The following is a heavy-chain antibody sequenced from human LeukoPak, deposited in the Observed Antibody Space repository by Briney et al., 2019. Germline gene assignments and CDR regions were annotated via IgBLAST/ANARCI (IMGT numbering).Heavy chain of an antibody. CDR2: IKKDGSEK. V-gene: IGHV3-7*05. D-gene: IGHD6-6*01. J-gene: IGHJ6*02. CDR3: ARDPYSSTWSYGMDV. CDR1: GFTFSSSW. Sequence: GGSLRLSCAASGFTFSSSWMSWVRQAPGKGLEGVANIKKDGSEKVYVDSVKGRFTISRDNAKNSLFLQMDALRAEDTAVYYCARDPYSSTWSYGMDVWGQGTTVTVSS.